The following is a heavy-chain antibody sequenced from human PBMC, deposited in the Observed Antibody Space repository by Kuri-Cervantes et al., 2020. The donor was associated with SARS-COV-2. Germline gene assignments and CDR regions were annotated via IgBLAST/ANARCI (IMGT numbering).Heavy chain of an antibody. CDR2: ISSSGSTI. J-gene: IGHJ4*02. D-gene: IGHD1-26*01. CDR3: ARDLSQGLLRN. CDR1: GFTFSSYE. Sequence: GGSLRLSCAASGFTFSSYEMNWVRQAPGTGLEWVSYISSSGSTIYYADSVKGRFTISRDNAKNSLYLQMNSLRAEDTAVYYCARDLSQGLLRNWGQGTLVTVSS. V-gene: IGHV3-48*03.